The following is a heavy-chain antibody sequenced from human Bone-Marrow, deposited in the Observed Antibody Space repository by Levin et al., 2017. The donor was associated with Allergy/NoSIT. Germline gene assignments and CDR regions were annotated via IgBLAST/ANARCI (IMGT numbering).Heavy chain of an antibody. Sequence: SETLSLTCAVSGGSFSSGHWWTWVRQPPGKGLAWIGQIYHDGGTHFDPSLKSRVTISLDKSKNLFSLKLTSVTAADTAVYFCATHTPGYNRGWGWGQGTLVTVSS. J-gene: IGHJ4*02. CDR3: ATHTPGYNRGWG. CDR1: GGSFSSGHW. V-gene: IGHV4-4*02. D-gene: IGHD6-19*01. CDR2: IYHDGGT.